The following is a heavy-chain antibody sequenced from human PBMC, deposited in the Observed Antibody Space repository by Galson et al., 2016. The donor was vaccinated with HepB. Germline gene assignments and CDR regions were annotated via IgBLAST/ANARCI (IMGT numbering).Heavy chain of an antibody. V-gene: IGHV3-30*04. CDR2: ISYDGSNK. J-gene: IGHJ6*02. CDR3: AREGGRDYGGYGGMRYYGMEV. CDR1: ALTISSYA. Sequence: SLRLSCAGSALTISSYAMHWVRQAPGKGLEWVAVISYDGSNKYYADSVTGRFTISRDNSQNTMYLQMNSLRAEDTAVYYCAREGGRDYGGYGGMRYYGMEVWGQGTTVTVSS. D-gene: IGHD4-17*01.